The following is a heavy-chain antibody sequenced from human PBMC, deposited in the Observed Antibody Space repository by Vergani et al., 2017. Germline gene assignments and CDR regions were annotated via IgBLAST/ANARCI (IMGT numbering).Heavy chain of an antibody. J-gene: IGHJ4*02. D-gene: IGHD6-19*01. CDR2: IWYDGSNK. V-gene: IGHV3-33*01. Sequence: QVQLVESGGGVVQPGRSLRLSCAASGFTFSSYGMHWVRQAPGKGLEWVAVIWYDGSNKYYADSVKGRFTISRDNSKNTRYLQMNSLIAEDTAVYYCARDRRYSSCWCDYWGQGTLVTVSS. CDR1: GFTFSSYG. CDR3: ARDRRYSSCWCDY.